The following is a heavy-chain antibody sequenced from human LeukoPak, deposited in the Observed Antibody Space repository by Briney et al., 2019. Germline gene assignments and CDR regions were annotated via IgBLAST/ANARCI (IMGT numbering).Heavy chain of an antibody. Sequence: PGGSLRLSCAASGFTFSNYNMNWVRQAPGKGLEWLSSISTTGSYIYYADSVRGRFTISRDNAKNSLYLQMNSLMAEDTAVYYCASASQLVLPHFDYWGQGTLVTVSS. CDR1: GFTFSNYN. CDR2: ISTTGSYI. D-gene: IGHD6-13*01. CDR3: ASASQLVLPHFDY. J-gene: IGHJ4*02. V-gene: IGHV3-21*01.